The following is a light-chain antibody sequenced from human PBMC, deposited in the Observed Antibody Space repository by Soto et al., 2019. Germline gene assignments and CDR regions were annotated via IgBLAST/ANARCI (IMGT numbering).Light chain of an antibody. J-gene: IGKJ4*01. CDR2: DAS. V-gene: IGKV3-11*01. CDR1: QSVNNY. CDR3: QQRYNWPPLT. Sequence: EIVLTQSPATLSLSPGERATLSCRASQSVNNYLAWYQQKPGQPPRLLIYDASNRATGIPARFSGSGSGTHYTLTISSLEPEDFAVYYCQQRYNWPPLTFGGGTKVEIK.